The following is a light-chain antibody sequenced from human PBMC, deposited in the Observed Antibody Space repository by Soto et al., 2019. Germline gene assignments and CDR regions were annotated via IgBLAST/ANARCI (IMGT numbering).Light chain of an antibody. CDR2: RDD. V-gene: IGLV1-47*01. Sequence: QSVLTQPPSASGTPGQRVIITCSGGSSNVERNYVYWYQHLPGTAPKLLIYRDDQRPSGVPDRFSGSKSGTSASLAISGLRSEDEAAYYCAVWDDRLSGLFGGGPSSPS. J-gene: IGLJ3*02. CDR1: SSNVERNY. CDR3: AVWDDRLSGL.